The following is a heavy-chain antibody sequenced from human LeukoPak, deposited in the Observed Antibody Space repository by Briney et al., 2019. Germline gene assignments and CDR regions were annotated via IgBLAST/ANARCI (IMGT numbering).Heavy chain of an antibody. CDR1: GYTFTSYA. CDR3: ARDTPWYQQLVLNDYYYYGMDV. J-gene: IGHJ6*02. Sequence: ASVKVSCKASGYTFTSYAMNWVRQAPGQGLEWMGWIYTNTGNPTYAQGFTGRFVFSLDTSVSTAYLQISSLKAEDTAVYYCARDTPWYQQLVLNDYYYYGMDVWGQGTTVTVSS. CDR2: IYTNTGNP. D-gene: IGHD6-13*01. V-gene: IGHV7-4-1*02.